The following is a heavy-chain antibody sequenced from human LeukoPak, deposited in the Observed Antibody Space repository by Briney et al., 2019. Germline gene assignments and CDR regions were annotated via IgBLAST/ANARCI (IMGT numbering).Heavy chain of an antibody. J-gene: IGHJ4*02. D-gene: IGHD2-8*02. CDR1: RSTFSDYW. CDR3: ATYTQYFGAPGGADY. V-gene: IGHV3-7*01. CDR2: INKDGSEK. Sequence: GGSLRLSCAVARSTFSDYWTRWVRQAPGKGLEWAAAINKDGSEKQYVDSVKGRFTISRDNARNSVYLQMTSLGAEDTAVYYCATYTQYFGAPGGADYWGLGTLVTVSS.